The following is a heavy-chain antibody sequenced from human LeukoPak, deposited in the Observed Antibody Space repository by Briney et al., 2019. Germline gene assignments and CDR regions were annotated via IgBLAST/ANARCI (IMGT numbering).Heavy chain of an antibody. J-gene: IGHJ4*02. CDR2: ISSSSDYI. D-gene: IGHD4-23*01. Sequence: GGSLRLSCAASGFTFITYSMNWVRQAPGKGLEWVSSISSSSDYIYYADSVKGRFTISRDNAKNSLYLHMNSLRAEDTAVYYCARDYGGSSPFDYWGQGTLVTVSS. V-gene: IGHV3-21*01. CDR1: GFTFITYS. CDR3: ARDYGGSSPFDY.